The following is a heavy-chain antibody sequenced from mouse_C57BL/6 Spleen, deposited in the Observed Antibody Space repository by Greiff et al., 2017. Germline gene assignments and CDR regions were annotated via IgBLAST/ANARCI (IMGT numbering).Heavy chain of an antibody. CDR3: TRGRDYAMDY. D-gene: IGHD3-3*01. Sequence: VQLQQSGAELVRPGASVKLSCTASGFNIKDDYMHWVKQRPEQGLEWIGWIDPENGDTEYASKFQGKATITADTSSNTAYLQLSSLTSEDTAVDYCTRGRDYAMDYWGQGTSVTVSS. V-gene: IGHV14-4*01. CDR2: IDPENGDT. J-gene: IGHJ4*01. CDR1: GFNIKDDY.